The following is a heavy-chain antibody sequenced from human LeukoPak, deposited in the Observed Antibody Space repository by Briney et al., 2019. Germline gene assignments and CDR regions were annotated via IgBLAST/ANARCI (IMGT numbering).Heavy chain of an antibody. CDR2: INHSGCT. D-gene: IGHD6-19*01. Sequence: SETLSLTCTVSGGSISSGGYYWSWIRQPPGKGLEWIGEINHSGCTNYNPSLKSRVTISVDTSKNQFSLKLSSVTAADTAVYYCARGPYSSGRWQAYYYYGMDVWGQGTTVTVSS. J-gene: IGHJ6*02. CDR1: GGSISSGGYY. V-gene: IGHV4-39*07. CDR3: ARGPYSSGRWQAYYYYGMDV.